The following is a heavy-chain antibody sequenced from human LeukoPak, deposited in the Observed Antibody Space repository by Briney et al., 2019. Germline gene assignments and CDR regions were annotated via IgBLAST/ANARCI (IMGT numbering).Heavy chain of an antibody. V-gene: IGHV3-23*01. CDR2: ISGSGGNT. J-gene: IGHJ4*02. Sequence: GGSPRLSCAASGFTFSSNVMSWVRQAPGKGLEWVSAISGSGGNTFYADSVKGRFTISRDNSKNTLCLQMNSLRAEDTAVYYCAKHSGSYGRPFDYWGQGTLVTVSS. CDR3: AKHSGSYGRPFDY. CDR1: GFTFSSNV. D-gene: IGHD3-10*01.